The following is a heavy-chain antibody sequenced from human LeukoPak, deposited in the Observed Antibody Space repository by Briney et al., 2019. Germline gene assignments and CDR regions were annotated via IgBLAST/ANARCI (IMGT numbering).Heavy chain of an antibody. CDR1: GGSFSGYY. J-gene: IGHJ4*02. V-gene: IGHV4-34*01. CDR3: ARRGWLQGLFDY. CDR2: INHSGST. D-gene: IGHD5-24*01. Sequence: SETLSLTCAVYGGSFSGYYWSWIRQPPGKGLEWIGEINHSGSTNYNPSLKSRVTISVDTSKNQFSLKLSSVTAADTAVYYCARRGWLQGLFDYWGQGTLVTVSS.